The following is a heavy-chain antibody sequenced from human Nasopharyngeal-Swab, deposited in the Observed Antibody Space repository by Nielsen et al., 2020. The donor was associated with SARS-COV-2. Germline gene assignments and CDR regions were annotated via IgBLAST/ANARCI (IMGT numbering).Heavy chain of an antibody. D-gene: IGHD3-22*01. J-gene: IGHJ3*02. Sequence: VRQAPGKGLEWVSSISSSSSYIYYADSVKGRFTISRDNAKNSLYLQMNSLRADDTAVYYCARVVLDSSGYYYPVNAFDIWGQGTMVTVSS. CDR2: ISSSSSYI. V-gene: IGHV3-21*01. CDR3: ARVVLDSSGYYYPVNAFDI.